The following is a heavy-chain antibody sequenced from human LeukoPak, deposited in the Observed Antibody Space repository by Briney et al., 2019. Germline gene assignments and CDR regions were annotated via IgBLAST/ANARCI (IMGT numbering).Heavy chain of an antibody. D-gene: IGHD2-15*01. CDR3: AKDRPPRFCGGGSCYSAPFGMDL. Sequence: QSGGSVRLSCAASGFTCSSYGMNGARQAPGKGLEGVAVISYDGSNKYYADSVKGRFTISTDNSQNTHLQMNSLRAEDTALYYCAKDRPPRFCGGGSCYSAPFGMDLWRQGTTVKVSS. CDR1: GFTCSSYG. CDR2: ISYDGSNK. J-gene: IGHJ6*02. V-gene: IGHV3-30*18.